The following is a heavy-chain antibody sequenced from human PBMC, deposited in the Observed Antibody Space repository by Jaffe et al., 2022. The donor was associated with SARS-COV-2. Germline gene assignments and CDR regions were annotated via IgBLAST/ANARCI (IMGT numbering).Heavy chain of an antibody. J-gene: IGHJ4*02. CDR3: ARLNSVVGHCEFDY. Sequence: EVQLVQSGAEVKKPGESLKISCKGSGYTFTNYWIGWVRQMPGRGLEWMGIIQPRDSDTRYSPSFQGQVTISVDKSINTAYLQWSSLKDSDTAMFYCARLNSVVGHCEFDYWGQGTLVTVSS. D-gene: IGHD2-21*01. V-gene: IGHV5-51*01. CDR1: GYTFTNYW. CDR2: IQPRDSDT.